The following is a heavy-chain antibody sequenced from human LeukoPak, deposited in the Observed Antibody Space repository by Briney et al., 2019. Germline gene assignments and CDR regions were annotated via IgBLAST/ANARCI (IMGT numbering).Heavy chain of an antibody. Sequence: GGSLRLSCVASGFTFSNYAMSWVRQAPGKGLEWVSASCSGGSTFYADSVKGRFTISRDSSKNTLYLQMNSLRAEDTAVYYCAKGGSGWYPGFDYWGQGTLVTVSS. CDR2: SCSGGST. V-gene: IGHV3-23*01. CDR1: GFTFSNYA. CDR3: AKGGSGWYPGFDY. J-gene: IGHJ4*02. D-gene: IGHD6-19*01.